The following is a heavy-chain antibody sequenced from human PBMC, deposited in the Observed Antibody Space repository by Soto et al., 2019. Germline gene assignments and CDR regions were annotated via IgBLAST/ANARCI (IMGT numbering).Heavy chain of an antibody. J-gene: IGHJ5*02. CDR2: INPSGGST. CDR1: GYTFTSYY. Sequence: ASVKVSCKASGYTFTSYYMHWVRQAPGQGLEWMGIINPSGGSTSYAQKFQGRVTMTRDTSTSTVYMELSSLRSEDTAVYYCAREKGDSVVVVAGSNWFDPWGQGTLVPVSS. CDR3: AREKGDSVVVVAGSNWFDP. D-gene: IGHD2-15*01. V-gene: IGHV1-46*03.